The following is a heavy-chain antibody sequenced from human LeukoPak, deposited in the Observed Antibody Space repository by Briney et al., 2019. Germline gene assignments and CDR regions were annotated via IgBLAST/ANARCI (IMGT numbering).Heavy chain of an antibody. CDR1: GFTFSTYA. D-gene: IGHD3-10*01. CDR3: VKRTATGRPEFFDY. V-gene: IGHV3-23*01. CDR2: ISGSGDSK. J-gene: IGHJ4*02. Sequence: PGGSLRLSCAASGFTFSTYAVHWVRQAPGEGLEWVPGISGSGDSKYYADSVMGRFIISRDNSKNTVYLQMNSLRAEDAAVYYCVKRTATGRPEFFDYWGQGTLVTVSS.